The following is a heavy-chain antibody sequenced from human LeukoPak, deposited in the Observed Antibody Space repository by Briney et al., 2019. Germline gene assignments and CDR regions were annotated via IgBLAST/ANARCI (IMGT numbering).Heavy chain of an antibody. CDR3: TTVGTYSYYYYSYMDV. D-gene: IGHD2-21*01. CDR2: IKSQTGGGTT. CDR1: GFIFSSYW. V-gene: IGHV3-15*01. J-gene: IGHJ6*03. Sequence: PGGSLRLSCAASGFIFSSYWMSWVRQAPGKGLEWVGRIKSQTGGGTTDYAAPVKDRFTISRDDSKNMLYLQMNSMKTEDTAIYYCTTVGTYSYYYYSYMDVWGKGTSVTVSS.